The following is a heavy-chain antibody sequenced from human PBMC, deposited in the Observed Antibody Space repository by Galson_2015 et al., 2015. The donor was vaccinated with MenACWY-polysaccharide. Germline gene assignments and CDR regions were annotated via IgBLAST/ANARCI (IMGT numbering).Heavy chain of an antibody. D-gene: IGHD1-26*01. CDR2: ISGSGGST. CDR3: AKVVGATGAFDI. CDR1: GFTFSSYA. V-gene: IGHV3-23*01. Sequence: SLRLSCAASGFTFSSYAMSWVRQAPGKGLEWVSAISGSGGSTYYADSVKGRFTISRDNSKNTLYLQMNSLRAEDTAVYYCAKVVGATGAFDIWGQGTMVTVSS. J-gene: IGHJ3*02.